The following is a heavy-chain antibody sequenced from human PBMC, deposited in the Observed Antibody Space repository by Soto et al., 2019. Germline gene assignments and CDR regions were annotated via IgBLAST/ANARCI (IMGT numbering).Heavy chain of an antibody. CDR1: GDTFNFYS. CDR3: ASSYGSGYRAFDY. D-gene: IGHD3-10*01. Sequence: QVQLVQSGAEVKRPGSSVKVSCKASGDTFNFYSINWVRQAPGLGLEWMGRVNPIVSMSNYAQNFQGRVTMTSDKSTSTAYMELSSLRSEDTAIYYGASSYGSGYRAFDYWGQGALVTVSS. CDR2: VNPIVSMS. V-gene: IGHV1-69*02. J-gene: IGHJ4*02.